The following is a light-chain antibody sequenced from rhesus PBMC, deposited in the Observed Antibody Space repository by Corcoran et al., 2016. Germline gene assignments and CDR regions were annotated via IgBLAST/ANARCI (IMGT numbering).Light chain of an antibody. CDR1: SSDIGGYNY. CDR2: GVD. CDR3: SSYAGNSNFI. V-gene: IGLV2-32*02. J-gene: IGLJ1*01. Sequence: QAALAQPRSVSGSPGQSVTISCTGTSSDIGGYNYVSWYRQLPGTAPKLMIYGVDRRPSGVSNRFSGSKTGNPASLTISGLQAEDEDDYYCSSYAGNSNFIFGGGTRLSVL.